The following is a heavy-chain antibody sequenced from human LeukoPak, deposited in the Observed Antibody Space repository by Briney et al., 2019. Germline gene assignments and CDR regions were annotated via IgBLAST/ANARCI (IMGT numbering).Heavy chain of an antibody. D-gene: IGHD5-18*01. Sequence: SQTLSLTCTVSGGSISSGSYYWSWIRQPAGKGLEWIGRIYTSGSTNYNPSLKSRVTISVDTSKNQFSLKLSSVTAADTAVYYCARDGTSYGYSGYYYYYMDVWGKGTTVTVSS. CDR3: ARDGTSYGYSGYYYYYMDV. J-gene: IGHJ6*03. CDR1: GGSISSGSYY. V-gene: IGHV4-61*02. CDR2: IYTSGST.